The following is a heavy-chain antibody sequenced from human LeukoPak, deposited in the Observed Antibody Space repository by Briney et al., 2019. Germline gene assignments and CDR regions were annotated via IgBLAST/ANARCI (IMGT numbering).Heavy chain of an antibody. J-gene: IGHJ6*03. CDR2: IYYRSKWDN. D-gene: IGHD6-13*01. CDR1: GSRVSSNSAA. CDR3: ARGCNAAAGNYYYYYMDV. V-gene: IGHV6-1*01. Sequence: SQALSLTCAISGSRVSSNSAAWNWISQSPSRGLEWVGRIYYRSKWDNDYAVSVKRRITINADTSKNQFSLQLNSVTPEDTAVYYCARGCNAAAGNYYYYYMDVWGKGTTVTISS.